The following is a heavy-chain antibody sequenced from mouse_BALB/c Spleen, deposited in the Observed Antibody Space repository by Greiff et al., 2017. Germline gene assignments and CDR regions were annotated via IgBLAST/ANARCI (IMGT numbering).Heavy chain of an antibody. D-gene: IGHD2-14*01. Sequence: VKLMESGAELAKPGASVKMSCKASGYTFTSYWMHWVKQRPGQGLEWIGYINPSTGYTEYNQKFKDKATLTADKSSSTAYMQLSSLTSEDSAVYYCARTTRDYWGQGTTLTVSS. CDR2: INPSTGYT. CDR1: GYTFTSYW. J-gene: IGHJ2*01. CDR3: ARTTRDY. V-gene: IGHV1-7*01.